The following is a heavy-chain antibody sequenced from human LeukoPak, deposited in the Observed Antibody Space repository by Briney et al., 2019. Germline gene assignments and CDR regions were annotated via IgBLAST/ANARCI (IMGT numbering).Heavy chain of an antibody. CDR2: INEDGSEK. V-gene: IGHV3-7*01. D-gene: IGHD3-3*01. CDR1: GLTFSRYW. J-gene: IGHJ6*03. Sequence: GGSLRLSWAASGLTFSRYWMSWVRQAPGKGLEWVANINEDGSEKYYVDSVKGRFTISRDNAKNSLSLQMKSLRAEDTAVYYCARDREYYDFWSGYFNGHMDVWGKGTTVIVSS. CDR3: ARDREYYDFWSGYFNGHMDV.